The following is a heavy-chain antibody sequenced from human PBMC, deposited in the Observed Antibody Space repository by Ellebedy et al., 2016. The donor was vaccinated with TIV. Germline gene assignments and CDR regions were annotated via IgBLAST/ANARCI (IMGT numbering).Heavy chain of an antibody. V-gene: IGHV3-7*01. CDR3: AKVQCPGRWSNCPLDV. Sequence: GGSLRLSCAASGLTFSNYDVRWVRQAPGKGLEWVANIKHDESEKYYVNSVEGRFTISRDNAKNSVFLQMNSLRAEDTATYYCAKVQCPGRWSNCPLDVWGQGTTVTVSS. CDR2: IKHDESEK. J-gene: IGHJ6*02. D-gene: IGHD5-24*01. CDR1: GLTFSNYD.